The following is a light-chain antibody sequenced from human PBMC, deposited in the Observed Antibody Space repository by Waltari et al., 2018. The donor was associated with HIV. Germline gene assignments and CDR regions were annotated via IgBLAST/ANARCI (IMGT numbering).Light chain of an antibody. Sequence: EIVMTQSPATLSVSPGERATVSCTASQSVSSNVAWYQQKPGQAPRLVIYGASTRATGIPARFSGSGSGTEFTLTISSLQSEDFAVYYCQQNHDWPPTTFGQGTRLEIK. CDR1: QSVSSN. CDR3: QQNHDWPPTT. CDR2: GAS. J-gene: IGKJ5*01. V-gene: IGKV3-15*01.